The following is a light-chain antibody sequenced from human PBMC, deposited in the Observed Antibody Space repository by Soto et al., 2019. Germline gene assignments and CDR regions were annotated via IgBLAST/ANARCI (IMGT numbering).Light chain of an antibody. J-gene: IGKJ1*01. CDR1: QSVSSNF. Sequence: ETVLTQSPGTPSLSPGERATLSCRASQSVSSNFLAWYQQKPGQAPRLLMYGASSRVTGIPDRFSGSGSGTDFTLTISRLESEDFAVYYCQQYGSSPPTFGQGTKVEIK. V-gene: IGKV3-20*01. CDR2: GAS. CDR3: QQYGSSPPT.